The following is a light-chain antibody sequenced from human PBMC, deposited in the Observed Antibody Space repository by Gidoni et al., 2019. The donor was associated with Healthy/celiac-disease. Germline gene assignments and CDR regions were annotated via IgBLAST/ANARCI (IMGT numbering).Light chain of an antibody. J-gene: IGKJ1*01. CDR3: QQSYSTPLT. Sequence: DMQMTQSPSSLSASVGDRVTITCRASQSISSYLNWYQQKPGKAPKLLIYAASSLQSGVPSRFSVSGSGTDFTLTISSLQPEDFATYYCQQSYSTPLTFGQXTKVEIK. V-gene: IGKV1-39*01. CDR2: AAS. CDR1: QSISSY.